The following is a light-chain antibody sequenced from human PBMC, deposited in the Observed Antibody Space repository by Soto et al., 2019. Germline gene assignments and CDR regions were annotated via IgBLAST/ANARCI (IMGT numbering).Light chain of an antibody. V-gene: IGKV1-5*03. CDR2: RAS. CDR3: QQYETYSGT. Sequence: DIQMTQSPSSLSASVGDRVTITCRASQIINTWLAWYQQKPGKAPKLLIYRASNLLSGVPSRFSGRGSRKEFTLTIRSLQPDDFSIYYCQQYETYSGTFGPGTKVDL. J-gene: IGKJ3*01. CDR1: QIINTW.